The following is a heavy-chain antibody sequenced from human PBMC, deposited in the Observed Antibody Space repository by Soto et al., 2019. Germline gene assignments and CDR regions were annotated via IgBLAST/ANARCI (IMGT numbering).Heavy chain of an antibody. CDR1: GVSISSGNW. CDR3: ARLVYDTRLNYMYFDF. V-gene: IGHV4-4*02. CDR2: IFHDGTA. D-gene: IGHD3-10*01. Sequence: SETLSLTCAVSGVSISSGNWWTWVRQTPQRGLEYIGEIFHDGTANYYPSFERRVAISVDTSKNQFSLKLTSVTAAGTAIYFCARLVYDTRLNYMYFDFWGQGALVTVSS. J-gene: IGHJ4*02.